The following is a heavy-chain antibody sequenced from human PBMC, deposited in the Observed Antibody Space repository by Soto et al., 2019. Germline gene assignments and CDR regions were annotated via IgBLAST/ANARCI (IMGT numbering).Heavy chain of an antibody. CDR2: ISSSSSYI. CDR3: ASVYCSGGSCYWAEGKYYFDY. J-gene: IGHJ4*02. Sequence: EVQLVESGGGLVKPGGSLRLSCAASGFTFSSYSMNWVRQAPGKGLEWVSSISSSSSYIYYADSVKGRFTISRDNAKNSLYLQVNSLRAEDTVVYYCASVYCSGGSCYWAEGKYYFDYWGQGTLVTVSS. V-gene: IGHV3-21*01. CDR1: GFTFSSYS. D-gene: IGHD2-15*01.